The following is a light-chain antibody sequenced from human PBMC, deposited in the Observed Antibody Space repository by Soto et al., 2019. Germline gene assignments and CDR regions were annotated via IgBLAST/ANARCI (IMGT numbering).Light chain of an antibody. J-gene: IGKJ5*01. CDR1: QSVNNNY. Sequence: VLTQSPGTLSLSPGERATLSCRASQSVNNNYLAWYQQKPGQSPRLLIYGASIRATAIPDRFSGSGSGTDFTLTISRLEPEDSAVYYCQQCGSSSTFGQGTRLEIK. CDR3: QQCGSSST. CDR2: GAS. V-gene: IGKV3-20*01.